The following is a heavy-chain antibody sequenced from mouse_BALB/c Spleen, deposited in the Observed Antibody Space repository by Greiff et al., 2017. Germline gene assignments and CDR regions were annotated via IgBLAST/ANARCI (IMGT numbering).Heavy chain of an antibody. D-gene: IGHD4-1*01. J-gene: IGHJ2*01. CDR1: GFTFSSYT. Sequence: EVQGVESGGGLVKPGGSLKLSCAASGFTFSSYTMSWVRQTPEKRLEWVATISSGGGNTYYPDSVKGRFTISRDNAKNNLYLQMSSLRSEDTALYYCARLLGHFDYWGQGTTLTVSS. CDR3: ARLLGHFDY. CDR2: ISSGGGNT. V-gene: IGHV5-9*03.